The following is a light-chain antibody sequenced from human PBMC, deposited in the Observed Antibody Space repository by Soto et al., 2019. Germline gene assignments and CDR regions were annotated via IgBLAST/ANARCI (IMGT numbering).Light chain of an antibody. CDR1: SSNIWGNS. J-gene: IGLJ1*01. CDR3: GSWDSSLSAYV. V-gene: IGLV1-51*01. CDR2: DDN. Sequence: QSVLTQPPSVSAAPGQKVTISCSGSSSNIWGNSVSWYQQLPGTAPKLLIYDDNKRPSGIPDRFSGSKSGTSATLGITGFQTGEEADYYCGSWDSSLSAYVFGTGTK.